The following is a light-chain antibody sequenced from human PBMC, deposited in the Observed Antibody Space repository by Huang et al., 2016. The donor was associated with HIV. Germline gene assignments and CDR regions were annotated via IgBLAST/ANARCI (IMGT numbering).Light chain of an antibody. CDR3: QQRGNWPPVT. J-gene: IGKJ4*01. CDR1: QSVTNY. Sequence: EVVLTQYPATLALSPGERATLSCRASQSVTNYLAWYQQTPGQPPRLLIYYASTRATGVPARFSGSGSVPYFTLTIISLEPDDFTVYYCQQRGNWPPVTFGGGTKVEIK. CDR2: YAS. V-gene: IGKV3-11*01.